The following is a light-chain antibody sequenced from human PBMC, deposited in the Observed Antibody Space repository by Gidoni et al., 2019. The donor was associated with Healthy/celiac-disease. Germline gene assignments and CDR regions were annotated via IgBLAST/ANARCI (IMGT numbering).Light chain of an antibody. CDR1: PGVSSY. CDR2: DAS. CDR3: QQRSNWPPTWT. J-gene: IGKJ1*01. V-gene: IGKV3-11*01. Sequence: EIVLTQYPATLSFSPGERATLSCRPSPGVSSYLAWYQQKPGQAPRLLIYDASSRATGIPARFSGSGSGTDFTLTISSLEPEDFAVYYCQQRSNWPPTWTFGQGTKVEIK.